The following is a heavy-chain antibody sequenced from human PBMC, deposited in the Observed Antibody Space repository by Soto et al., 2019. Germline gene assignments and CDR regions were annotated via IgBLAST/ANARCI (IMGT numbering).Heavy chain of an antibody. CDR3: ALDIAVAGTLDY. CDR2: IIPILGIA. Sequence: ASVKVSCKASGGTFSSYTISWVRQAPGQGLEWMGRIIPILGIANYAQKFQGRVTITADKSTSTAYMELSSLRSEDTAVYYCALDIAVAGTLDYWGQGTLVTVSS. D-gene: IGHD6-19*01. V-gene: IGHV1-69*02. CDR1: GGTFSSYT. J-gene: IGHJ4*02.